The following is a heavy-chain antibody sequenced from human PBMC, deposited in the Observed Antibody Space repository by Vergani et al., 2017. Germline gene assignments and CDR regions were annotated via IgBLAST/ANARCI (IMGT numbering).Heavy chain of an antibody. J-gene: IGHJ6*03. D-gene: IGHD3-16*02. CDR3: ARASLRALVGYYYYMDV. CDR2: IFPSGNS. Sequence: QLQLQKSGSGLVKPSQTLSLTCAVSGDSITNGGFSWTWIRQPPGKGPEWIGYIFPSGNSDYNPSLKNRVSISLDKSKNQFSLWVNSVTAADTAVYFCARASLRALVGYYYYMDVWGKGKTVVVSS. V-gene: IGHV4-30-2*01. CDR1: GDSITNGGFS.